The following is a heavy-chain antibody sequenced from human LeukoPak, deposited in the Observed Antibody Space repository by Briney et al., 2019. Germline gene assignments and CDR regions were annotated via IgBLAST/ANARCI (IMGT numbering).Heavy chain of an antibody. CDR3: ARGSPPTSYSPLGTYYYYGMDV. D-gene: IGHD1-1*01. Sequence: ESLKISCKGSGYSFTSYWIGWVRQMPGKGLEWMGIIYPGDSDTRYSPSFQGQVTISADKSISTAYLQWSSLKASDTAMYYCARGSPPTSYSPLGTYYYYGMDVWGQGTTVTVSS. J-gene: IGHJ6*02. CDR2: IYPGDSDT. CDR1: GYSFTSYW. V-gene: IGHV5-51*01.